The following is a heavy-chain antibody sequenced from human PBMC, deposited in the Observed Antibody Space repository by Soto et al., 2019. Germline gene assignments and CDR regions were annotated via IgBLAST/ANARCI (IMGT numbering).Heavy chain of an antibody. CDR3: ARDLWSAGPTYTHWFDP. D-gene: IGHD1-26*01. Sequence: SQTLSLTCAISGDSVSSSSVTWNSIRQSPSRGLEWLGRAYYRSKWYNDYAESVKSRITINPDNAKNSLFLQMDSLRPDDTAMYYCARDLWSAGPTYTHWFDPWGQGTLVTVSS. J-gene: IGHJ5*02. CDR2: AYYRSKWYN. V-gene: IGHV6-1*01. CDR1: GDSVSSSSVT.